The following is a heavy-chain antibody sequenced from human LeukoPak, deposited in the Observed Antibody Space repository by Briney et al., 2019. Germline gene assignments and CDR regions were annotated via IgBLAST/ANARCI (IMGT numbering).Heavy chain of an antibody. CDR1: GYTFTSYY. CDR2: INPSGGST. J-gene: IGHJ3*02. Sequence: ASVTVSRTASGYTFTSYYMHWVRQAPGQGLEWMGIINPSGGSTSYAQKFQGRVTMTRDTSTSTVYMELSSLRSEDTAVYYCATQRSTVGAFDIWGQGTMVTVSS. CDR3: ATQRSTVGAFDI. V-gene: IGHV1-46*01. D-gene: IGHD4-23*01.